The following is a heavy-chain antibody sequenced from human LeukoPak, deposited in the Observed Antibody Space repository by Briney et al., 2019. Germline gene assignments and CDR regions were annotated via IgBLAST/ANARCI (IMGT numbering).Heavy chain of an antibody. CDR2: VNHRGST. J-gene: IGHJ4*02. CDR1: GASFNNYY. CDR3: ARGPSPNADPFDS. Sequence: SETLSLTCAVYGASFNNYYWSWIRQPPGKGLEWIGEVNHRGSTLYNPSLKSRVTISLDTSNNRFSLRLDSVTAADTAVYYCARGPSPNADPFDSWGQGTLVTVSS. V-gene: IGHV4-34*01.